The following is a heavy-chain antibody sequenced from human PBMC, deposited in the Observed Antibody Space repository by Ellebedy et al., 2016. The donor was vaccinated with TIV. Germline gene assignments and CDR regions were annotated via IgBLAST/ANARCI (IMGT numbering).Heavy chain of an antibody. J-gene: IGHJ5*01. Sequence: SETLSLXXTVSGGSISSYYWSWIRQPPGKGLEWIGYIYYSGSTNYNPSLKSRVTISVDTSKNQFSLKLSSVTAADTAVYYCARTYSSGRYDWFDPWGQGTLVTVSS. CDR1: GGSISSYY. CDR2: IYYSGST. D-gene: IGHD6-19*01. CDR3: ARTYSSGRYDWFDP. V-gene: IGHV4-59*01.